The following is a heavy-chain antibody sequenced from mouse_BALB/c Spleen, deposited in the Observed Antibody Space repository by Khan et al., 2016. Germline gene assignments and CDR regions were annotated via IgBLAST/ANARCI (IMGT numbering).Heavy chain of an antibody. Sequence: EVELVESGGGLVKPGGSLKLSCAASGFTFSSYTMSWVRQTPEKRLEWVASISSGGSTYYSDSLKGRFTISRDNARNILYLQMSSLRSEDTAMYYCAREDYGNYGDYFDYWGQGTTLTVSS. CDR1: GFTFSSYT. D-gene: IGHD2-1*01. CDR3: AREDYGNYGDYFDY. CDR2: ISSGGST. J-gene: IGHJ2*01. V-gene: IGHV5-6-5*01.